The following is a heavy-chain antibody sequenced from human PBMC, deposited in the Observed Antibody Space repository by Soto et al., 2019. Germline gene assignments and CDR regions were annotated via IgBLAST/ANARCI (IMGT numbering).Heavy chain of an antibody. D-gene: IGHD7-27*01. V-gene: IGHV4-59*11. CDR1: GGSISNHY. CDR2: IYYNGNT. J-gene: IGHJ4*02. Sequence: QVQLQESGPGLVKPSETLSLTCTVSGGSISNHYWSWIRQPPGKGLEWIGYIYYNGNTNYNPSLTSRVTMSVDTSKNQFSLKLTSATATDTAVYYCARSNLYSEYWCQGTLVTVSS. CDR3: ARSNLYSEY.